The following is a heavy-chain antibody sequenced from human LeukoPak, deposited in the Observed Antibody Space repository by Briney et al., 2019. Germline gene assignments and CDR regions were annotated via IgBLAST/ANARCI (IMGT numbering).Heavy chain of an antibody. CDR2: INHSGST. CDR1: GGSFSGYY. CDR3: ARRELLWFGETDAFDI. V-gene: IGHV4-34*01. J-gene: IGHJ3*02. D-gene: IGHD3-10*01. Sequence: SETLSLTCAVYGGSFSGYYWSWIRQPPGKGLEWIGEINHSGSTNYNPSLKSRVTISVDTSKNQFFLRLSSVTAADTAVYYCARRELLWFGETDAFDIWGQGTTVTVSS.